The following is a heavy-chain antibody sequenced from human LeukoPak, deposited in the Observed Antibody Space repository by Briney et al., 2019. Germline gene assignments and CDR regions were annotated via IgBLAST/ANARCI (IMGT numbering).Heavy chain of an antibody. V-gene: IGHV1-69*04. CDR2: IIPILGIA. Sequence: SVKVSCKASGGTFSSYAISWVRQAPGQGLEWMGRIIPILGIANYAQKFQGRVTITADKSTGTAYMELSSLRSEDTAVYYCARQPSSSSGGGAFDIWGQGTMVTVSS. J-gene: IGHJ3*02. CDR1: GGTFSSYA. D-gene: IGHD6-6*01. CDR3: ARQPSSSSGGGAFDI.